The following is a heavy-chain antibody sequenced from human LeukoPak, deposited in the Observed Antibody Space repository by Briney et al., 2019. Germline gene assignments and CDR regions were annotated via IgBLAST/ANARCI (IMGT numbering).Heavy chain of an antibody. CDR2: ISSSGSTI. Sequence: PGGSLRLSCAASGFTFSSYEMNWVRQAPGKGLEWVSYISSSGSTIYYADSVKGQFTISRDNAKNSLYLQMNSLRAEDTAVYYCASSDTSGWYGQCYWGQGTLVTVSS. J-gene: IGHJ4*02. D-gene: IGHD6-19*01. V-gene: IGHV3-48*03. CDR3: ASSDTSGWYGQCY. CDR1: GFTFSSYE.